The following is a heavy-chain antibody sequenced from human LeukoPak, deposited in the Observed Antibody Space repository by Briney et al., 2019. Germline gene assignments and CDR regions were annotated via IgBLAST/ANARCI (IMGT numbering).Heavy chain of an antibody. CDR1: GFTFSDYA. Sequence: GGSLRLSCAASGFTFSDYAMSWVRQAPGKGLEWDSTISGSGGSTYYADSVKGRFTISRDSSKNTLYLQMNSLRAEDTAVYYCARGSGYFLDFDYWGQGTLVTVSS. D-gene: IGHD3-22*01. CDR2: ISGSGGST. J-gene: IGHJ4*02. CDR3: ARGSGYFLDFDY. V-gene: IGHV3-23*01.